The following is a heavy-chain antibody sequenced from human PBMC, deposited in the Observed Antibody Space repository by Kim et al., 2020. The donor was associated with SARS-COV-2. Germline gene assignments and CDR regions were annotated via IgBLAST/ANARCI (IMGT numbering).Heavy chain of an antibody. CDR3: AREGIAAAGIVPNDAFDI. V-gene: IGHV4-4*02. CDR1: GGSISSSNW. J-gene: IGHJ3*02. CDR2: IYHSGST. D-gene: IGHD6-13*01. Sequence: SETLSLTCAVSGGSISSSNWWSWVRQPPGKGLEWIGEIYHSGSTNYNPSLKSRVTISVDKSKNQFSLKLSSVTAADTAVYYCAREGIAAAGIVPNDAFDIWGQGTMVTVSS.